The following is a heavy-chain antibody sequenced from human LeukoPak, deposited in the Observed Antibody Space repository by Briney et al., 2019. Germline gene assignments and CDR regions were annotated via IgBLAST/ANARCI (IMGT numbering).Heavy chain of an antibody. CDR3: ARDRGLTLDY. D-gene: IGHD3-9*01. CDR2: ISYDGSNK. CDR1: TXSXYX. V-gene: IGHV3-30*01. J-gene: IGHJ4*02. Sequence: TXSXYXXXGVRQARGKGVEGVADISYDGSNKYYGDSVKGGFTIYRENSKNTLYLQMNSLRAEDTAVYYCARDRGLTLDYWGQGTLVTVSS.